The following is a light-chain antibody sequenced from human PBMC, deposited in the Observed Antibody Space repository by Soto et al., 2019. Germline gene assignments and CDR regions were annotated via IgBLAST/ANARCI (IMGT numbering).Light chain of an antibody. CDR1: SSNIGSNT. V-gene: IGLV1-44*01. CDR2: SNN. CDR3: AAWDDSLNGYG. J-gene: IGLJ1*01. Sequence: QPVLTQPPSASGTPGQRVTISCSGRSSNIGSNTVNWYQQLPGTAPKLLIYSNNQRPSGVPDRFSGSKSGTSASLSISGLPSEDDADYYCAAWDDSLNGYGFGTGTKLTVL.